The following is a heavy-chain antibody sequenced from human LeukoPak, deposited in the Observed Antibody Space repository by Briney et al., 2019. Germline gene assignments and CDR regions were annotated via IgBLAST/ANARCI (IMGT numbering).Heavy chain of an antibody. CDR3: ASSGLYYDSSALYFDY. V-gene: IGHV4-38-2*01. CDR1: GYSISSGYY. D-gene: IGHD3-22*01. Sequence: SETLSLTRAVSGYSISSGYYWGWIRQPPGKGLEWIGSIYHSGSTYYNPSLKSRVTISVDTSKNQFSLKLSSVTAADTAVYYCASSGLYYDSSALYFDYWGQGTLVTVSS. CDR2: IYHSGST. J-gene: IGHJ4*02.